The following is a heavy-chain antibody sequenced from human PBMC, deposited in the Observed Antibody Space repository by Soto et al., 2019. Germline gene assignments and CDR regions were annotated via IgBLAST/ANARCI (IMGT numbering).Heavy chain of an antibody. Sequence: GGSLRLSCGASGFTFSSYGMHWVRQAPGKGLEWVAVISYDGSNKYYADSVKGRFTISRDNSKNTLYLQMNNLRAEDTAVYYCAKAYQTMIGPIDYWGQGTLVTVS. J-gene: IGHJ4*02. CDR2: ISYDGSNK. D-gene: IGHD3-22*01. CDR1: GFTFSSYG. V-gene: IGHV3-30*18. CDR3: AKAYQTMIGPIDY.